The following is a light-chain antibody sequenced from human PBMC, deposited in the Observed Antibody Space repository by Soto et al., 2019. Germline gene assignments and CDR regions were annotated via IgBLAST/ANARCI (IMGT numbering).Light chain of an antibody. Sequence: AIRMTQSPSSFSASTGDRVTITCRASQGISSYLAWYQQKPGKAPKLLIYAASTLQSGVPSRFSVSGSGTDFTLTISCLKSEDFATYYCQQYYSYPIYTFGQGTTLEIK. CDR1: QGISSY. J-gene: IGKJ2*01. CDR2: AAS. V-gene: IGKV1-8*01. CDR3: QQYYSYPIYT.